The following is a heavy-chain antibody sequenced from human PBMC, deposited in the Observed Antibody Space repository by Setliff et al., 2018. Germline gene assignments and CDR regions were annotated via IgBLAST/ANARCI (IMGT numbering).Heavy chain of an antibody. J-gene: IGHJ4*02. CDR2: IKQDGSEK. CDR1: GYTFSSYA. CDR3: ARDPHFDS. Sequence: GESLKISCVASGYTFSSYAIHWVRQAPGKGLEWVANIKQDGSEKYYVDSVKGRFSISRDNAKNSLYLQMNSLRAEDTAVYYCARDPHFDSWGQGTLVTVSS. V-gene: IGHV3-7*01.